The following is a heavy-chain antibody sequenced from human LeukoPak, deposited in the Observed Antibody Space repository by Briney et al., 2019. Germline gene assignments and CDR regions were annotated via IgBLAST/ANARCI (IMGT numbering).Heavy chain of an antibody. J-gene: IGHJ3*02. D-gene: IGHD2-2*01. CDR2: IYPGDSDT. V-gene: IGHV5-51*01. Sequence: GESLKISCKGSAYSFTTYWIGWVRQMPGKGLEWMGIIYPGDSDTRYSPSFQGQVTISADKSISTAYLQWSSLKASDTAMYYCARHTCSSTSCYSRPWGAFDIWGQGTMVTVSS. CDR1: AYSFTTYW. CDR3: ARHTCSSTSCYSRPWGAFDI.